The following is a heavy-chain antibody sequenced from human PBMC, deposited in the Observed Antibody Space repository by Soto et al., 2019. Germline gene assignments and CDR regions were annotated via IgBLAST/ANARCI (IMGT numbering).Heavy chain of an antibody. J-gene: IGHJ4*02. CDR3: TRGQRSNSTGKGAF. Sequence: GGSLRLSCAASGFTFSMYWMHWVRQVPGKGPEWVSRINDDGISTNYADSVKGRFTISRDNAKNTLYLQMKALRVEDTAVYYCTRGQRSNSTGKGAFWGQGTLVTVSS. CDR2: INDDGIST. V-gene: IGHV3-74*01. CDR1: GFTFSMYW. D-gene: IGHD1-1*01.